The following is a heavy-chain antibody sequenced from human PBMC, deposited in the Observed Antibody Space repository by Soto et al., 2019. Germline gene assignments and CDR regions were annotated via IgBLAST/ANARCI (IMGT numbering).Heavy chain of an antibody. V-gene: IGHV4-4*02. CDR1: GGSISSSNW. D-gene: IGHD6-13*01. CDR3: ARRVYGRDLFDP. CDR2: IYPSGRT. Sequence: QVQLQESGPGLVTPSGTLSLTCAVSGGSISSSNWWSWVRQPPGKGLEWIGEIYPSGRTNYNPSLKGRVTISVGKSKHQSSLKLSSVAAADTAVYYGARRVYGRDLFDPWGKATLVTVSS. J-gene: IGHJ5*02.